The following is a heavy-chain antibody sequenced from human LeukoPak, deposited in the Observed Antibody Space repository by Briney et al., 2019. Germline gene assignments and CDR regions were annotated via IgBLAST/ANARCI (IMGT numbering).Heavy chain of an antibody. J-gene: IGHJ6*02. Sequence: GGSLRLSCAASEFTVSTYYMNWVRRAPGKGLEWVSVIYSDGSTYYAGSVKGRFTISRDNPKNTLYLQMNSLRVEDTAVYYCASTRYRIVVVPAAETIYYYYGMDVWGQGTTVTVSS. CDR2: IYSDGST. CDR3: ASTRYRIVVVPAAETIYYYYGMDV. V-gene: IGHV3-53*01. D-gene: IGHD2-2*01. CDR1: EFTVSTYY.